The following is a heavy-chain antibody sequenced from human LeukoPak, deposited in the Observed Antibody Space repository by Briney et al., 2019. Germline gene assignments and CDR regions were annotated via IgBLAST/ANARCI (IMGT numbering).Heavy chain of an antibody. D-gene: IGHD1-26*01. V-gene: IGHV1-69*13. Sequence: AASVKVSCKASGGTFSSYAISWVRQAPGQGLEWMGGIIPIFGTANYAQKFQGRVTITADESTSTAYMELSSLRSEDTAVYYCARDGLVGATRLDYWGQGTLVTVSS. CDR1: GGTFSSYA. CDR3: ARDGLVGATRLDY. CDR2: IIPIFGTA. J-gene: IGHJ4*02.